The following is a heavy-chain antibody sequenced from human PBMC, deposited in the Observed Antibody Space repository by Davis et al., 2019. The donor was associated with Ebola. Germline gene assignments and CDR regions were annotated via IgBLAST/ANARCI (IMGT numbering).Heavy chain of an antibody. CDR1: GYTFTSYG. Sequence: ASVKVSCKASGYTFTSYGISWVRQAPGQGLEWMGWINPHNGNTNYAQNVQGRVTMTTDTSTSTAYMEVGSLRSEDTAVYFCTRGGVAYSGLDYWGQGTLVAVSS. J-gene: IGHJ4*02. V-gene: IGHV1-18*04. CDR2: INPHNGNT. D-gene: IGHD2-21*01. CDR3: TRGGVAYSGLDY.